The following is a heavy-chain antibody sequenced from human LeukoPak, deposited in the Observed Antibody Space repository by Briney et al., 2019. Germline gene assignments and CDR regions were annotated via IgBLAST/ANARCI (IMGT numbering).Heavy chain of an antibody. D-gene: IGHD2-15*01. CDR2: IYYSGST. CDR1: GGSISSSSYY. J-gene: IGHJ4*02. V-gene: IGHV4-39*01. CDR3: ARHSRAGRYCSGGSCHRYGWDYYFDY. Sequence: NPSETLSLTCTVSGGSISSSSYYWGWIRQPPGKGLEWIGSIYYSGSTYYNPSLKSRVTISVDTSKNQFSLKLSSVTAADTAVYYCARHSRAGRYCSGGSCHRYGWDYYFDYWGQGTLVTVSS.